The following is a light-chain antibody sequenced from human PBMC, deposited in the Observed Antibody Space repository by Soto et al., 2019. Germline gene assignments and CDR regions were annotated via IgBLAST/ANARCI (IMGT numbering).Light chain of an antibody. Sequence: QPVLTQPPSASGTPGQRVTISCSGSSSNIGSNTVNWYQQLPGTAPKLLIYSKNQRPSGVPDRFSGSRSGTSASLAISGLQSEDEADYYCAAWDDSLNGYVFGTGTKVTVL. V-gene: IGLV1-44*01. CDR3: AAWDDSLNGYV. J-gene: IGLJ1*01. CDR2: SKN. CDR1: SSNIGSNT.